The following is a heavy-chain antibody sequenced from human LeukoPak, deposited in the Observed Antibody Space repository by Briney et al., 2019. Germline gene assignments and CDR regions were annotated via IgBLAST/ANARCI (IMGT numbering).Heavy chain of an antibody. D-gene: IGHD1-1*01. Sequence: PSETLSLTCTVSDDSITIYYWTWIRQPPGKGLEWIGSIYHSGSTYYNPSLKSRVTISVDTSKNQFSLKLSSVTAADTAVYYCARDGLPTWNDRYFDYWGQGTLVTVSS. CDR1: DDSITIYY. CDR3: ARDGLPTWNDRYFDY. J-gene: IGHJ4*02. V-gene: IGHV4-38-2*02. CDR2: IYHSGST.